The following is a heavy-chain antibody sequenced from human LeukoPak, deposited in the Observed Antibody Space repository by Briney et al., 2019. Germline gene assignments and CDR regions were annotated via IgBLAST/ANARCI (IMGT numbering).Heavy chain of an antibody. CDR3: ARDEGYFMDV. CDR1: GYTFTRYG. J-gene: IGHJ6*03. V-gene: IGHV7-4-1*01. Sequence: ASVKVSCKAFGYTFTRYGLNWVGQAPGQGLEWMGWINTNTGSPTYAQGFTGRFVFSLDTSVTTAYLQIGSLKAEDTAVYYCARDEGYFMDVWGKGTTVTVSS. CDR2: INTNTGSP.